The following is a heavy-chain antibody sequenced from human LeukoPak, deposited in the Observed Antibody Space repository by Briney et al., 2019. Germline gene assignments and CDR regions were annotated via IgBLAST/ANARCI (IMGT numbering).Heavy chain of an antibody. J-gene: IGHJ4*02. CDR1: GFTFSSFE. D-gene: IGHD6-19*01. CDR2: ISSSGSTI. CDR3: ARDPVPTDY. V-gene: IGHV3-48*03. Sequence: GGSLRLSRAASGFTFSSFEMSWVRQAPGKGLEWVSYISSSGSTIYYADSVKGRFTVSRDNAKNSLDLQMNSLRAEDTAVYYCARDPVPTDYWGQGTLVTVSS.